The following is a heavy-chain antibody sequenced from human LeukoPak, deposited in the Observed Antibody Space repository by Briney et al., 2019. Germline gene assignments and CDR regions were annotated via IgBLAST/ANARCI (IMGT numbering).Heavy chain of an antibody. Sequence: PGGSLRLSCAASGFTFSSYAMSWVRQAPGKGLEWVSAISGSGGSTYYADSVKGRFTISRDNSKNTLYLQMNSLRAEDTAVYYWARSSYYDFWSGYTVGAFDIWGQGTMVTVSS. CDR2: ISGSGGST. J-gene: IGHJ3*02. CDR3: ARSSYYDFWSGYTVGAFDI. CDR1: GFTFSSYA. D-gene: IGHD3-3*01. V-gene: IGHV3-23*01.